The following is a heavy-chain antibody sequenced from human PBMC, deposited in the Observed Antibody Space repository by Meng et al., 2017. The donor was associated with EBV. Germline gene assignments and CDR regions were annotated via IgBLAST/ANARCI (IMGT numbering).Heavy chain of an antibody. V-gene: IGHV4-39*01. CDR1: GDSISIFYY. CDR2: VHYTGST. J-gene: IGHJ5*02. D-gene: IGHD6-19*01. Sequence: LQRRESGPGQVKPSETLSPACTVSGDSISIFYYWGWIRQPPGRGLEWIGSVHYTGSTYYSPSLKSRVTVSVDTSKNQFSLRLTSVTAADTAVYYCARPFPSWQSPRLDPFGAWGQGTLVTVSS. CDR3: ARPFPSWQSPRLDPFGA.